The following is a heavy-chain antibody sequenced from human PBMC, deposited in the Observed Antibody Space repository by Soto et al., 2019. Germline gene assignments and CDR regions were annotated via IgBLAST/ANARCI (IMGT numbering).Heavy chain of an antibody. J-gene: IGHJ6*02. CDR1: GYTFTSYG. V-gene: IGHV1-18*01. CDR3: ARDLGGSGSYGLNGMDV. D-gene: IGHD3-10*01. CDR2: ISAYNGNT. Sequence: QVQLVQSGAEVKKPGASVKVSCKASGYTFTSYGISWVRQAPGQGLEWMGWISAYNGNTNYAQKLQGRVTMTTDTSXRXXYMELRSLRADDTAVYYCARDLGGSGSYGLNGMDVWGQGTTVTVSS.